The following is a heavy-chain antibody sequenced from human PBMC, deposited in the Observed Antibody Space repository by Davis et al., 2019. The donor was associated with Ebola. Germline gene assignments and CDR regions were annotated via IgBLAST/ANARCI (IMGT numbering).Heavy chain of an antibody. D-gene: IGHD5-24*01. J-gene: IGHJ6*02. CDR1: GGSIRSSHW. CDR2: IYHSGST. Sequence: MPGGSLRPSCAVSGGSIRSSHWWSWVRQPPGKGLEWIGEIYHSGSTNYNPSLKSRVTISVDKSKNQFSLKLSSVTAADTAVYYCARSRAIPYYYYGMDVWGQGTTVTVS. CDR3: ARSRAIPYYYYGMDV. V-gene: IGHV4-4*02.